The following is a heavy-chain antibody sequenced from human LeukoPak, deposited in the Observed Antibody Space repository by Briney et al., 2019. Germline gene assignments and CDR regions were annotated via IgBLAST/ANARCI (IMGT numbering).Heavy chain of an antibody. D-gene: IGHD2-21*01. V-gene: IGHV3-33*01. J-gene: IGHJ6*01. CDR3: ARYSRGMDV. CDR1: GFTFSSYG. CDR2: IWYDGSNK. Sequence: GGSLRLSCAASGFTFSSYGMHWVRQAPGKRLEWVAVIWYDGSNKYYADSVKGRFTISRDNSKNTLYLQMNSLRAEDTAVYYCARYSRGMDVWGKGATVTVSS.